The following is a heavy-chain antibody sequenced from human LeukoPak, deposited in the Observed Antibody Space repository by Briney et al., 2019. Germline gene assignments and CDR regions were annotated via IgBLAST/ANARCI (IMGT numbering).Heavy chain of an antibody. D-gene: IGHD3-9*01. Sequence: GGSLRLSCAASGFTFSSYAMHWVRQAPGKGLEWVAVISYDGSNKYYADSVKGRFTISRDNSKNTLYLQMNSLRAEDTAVYYCARARFLTGYYNGFDYWGQGTLVTVSS. V-gene: IGHV3-30-3*01. CDR1: GFTFSSYA. CDR3: ARARFLTGYYNGFDY. J-gene: IGHJ4*02. CDR2: ISYDGSNK.